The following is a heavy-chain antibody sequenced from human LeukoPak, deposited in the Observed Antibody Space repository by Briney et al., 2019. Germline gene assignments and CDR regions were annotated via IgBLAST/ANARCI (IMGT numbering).Heavy chain of an antibody. Sequence: SETLSLTCAVYGGSFSGYYWSWIRQPPGKGLEWIGEINHSGSTNYNPSLKSRVTISVDTSKNQFSLKLSSVTAADTAVYYCARSLRVRGVISLYYYYGMDVWGQGTTVTVSS. CDR2: INHSGST. D-gene: IGHD3-10*01. J-gene: IGHJ6*02. CDR3: ARSLRVRGVISLYYYYGMDV. V-gene: IGHV4-34*01. CDR1: GGSFSGYY.